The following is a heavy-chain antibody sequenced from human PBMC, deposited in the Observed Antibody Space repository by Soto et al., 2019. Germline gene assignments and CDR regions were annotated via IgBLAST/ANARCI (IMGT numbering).Heavy chain of an antibody. V-gene: IGHV3-30*18. J-gene: IGHJ6*02. CDR2: ISYEGSNK. Sequence: QVQLLESGGGVVQPGRSLRLSCAASGFTFSSYGMHWVRQAPGKGLERVAAISYEGSNKYYADSVKGRFTISRDNSKNTLYLQMSSLRAEDTAVYYGAKSGGYYGMDDWGQGTTVTVSS. CDR1: GFTFSSYG. CDR3: AKSGGYYGMDD.